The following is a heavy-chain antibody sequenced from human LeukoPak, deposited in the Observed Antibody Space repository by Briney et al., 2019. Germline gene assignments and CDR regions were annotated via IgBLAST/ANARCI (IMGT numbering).Heavy chain of an antibody. Sequence: GGSLRLSCAASGFTFSSYGMHWVRQAPGKGLEWVAVIWYDGSNKYYADSVKGRFTISRDNSKNTLYLQMNSLRAEDTAVYYCARDFYYDILTGDYYYGMDVWGQGTTVTVSS. CDR2: IWYDGSNK. CDR3: ARDFYYDILTGDYYYGMDV. D-gene: IGHD3-9*01. CDR1: GFTFSSYG. V-gene: IGHV3-33*01. J-gene: IGHJ6*02.